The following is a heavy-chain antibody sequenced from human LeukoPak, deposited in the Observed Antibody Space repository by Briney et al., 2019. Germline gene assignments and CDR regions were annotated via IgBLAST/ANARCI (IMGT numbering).Heavy chain of an antibody. J-gene: IGHJ4*02. D-gene: IGHD5-18*01. CDR1: GFTFSNYW. Sequence: GGSLRLSCTASGFTFSNYWMSWVRQAPGKGLEWVANIKQDESEKYYVDSVKGRFTISRDNAKNSMYLQMNSLRAEDTAVYYCARDGYSFGHDFDYWGQGTLVTVSS. CDR2: IKQDESEK. V-gene: IGHV3-7*01. CDR3: ARDGYSFGHDFDY.